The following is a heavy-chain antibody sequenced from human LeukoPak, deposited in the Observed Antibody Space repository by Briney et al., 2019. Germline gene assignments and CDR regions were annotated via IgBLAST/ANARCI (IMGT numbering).Heavy chain of an antibody. J-gene: IGHJ4*02. V-gene: IGHV3-66*01. Sequence: PGGSLRLSCAASGFTVSSNYMSWVRQAPGKGLEWVSVIYSGGSTYYADSVKGRFTISRDNSKNTLYLQMNSLRAEDTAVYYCARGRGSSGWRGDYFDYWGQGTLVTVSS. D-gene: IGHD6-19*01. CDR1: GFTVSSNY. CDR3: ARGRGSSGWRGDYFDY. CDR2: IYSGGST.